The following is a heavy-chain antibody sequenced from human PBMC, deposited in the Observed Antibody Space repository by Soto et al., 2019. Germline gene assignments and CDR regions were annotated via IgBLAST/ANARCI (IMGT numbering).Heavy chain of an antibody. V-gene: IGHV3-23*01. J-gene: IGHJ2*01. CDR2: VRGGSGTT. CDR3: AKDLRRPEAGTWYSDL. Sequence: GGSLRLSCAASGLTLSSYAMSWVRQAPGKGLEWVSAVRGGSGTTYYADSVKGRFTISRDNSKNTLYLQINSLRVDDTALYYCAKDLRRPEAGTWYSDLWGRGTLVTVSS. D-gene: IGHD6-13*01. CDR1: GLTLSSYA.